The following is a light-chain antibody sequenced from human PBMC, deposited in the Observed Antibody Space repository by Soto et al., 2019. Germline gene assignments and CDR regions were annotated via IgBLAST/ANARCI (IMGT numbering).Light chain of an antibody. Sequence: ERVALSCRAGQGVATNFAWYQQKSGPSPRLLIYDVSSRATGVPSRFSGTGSETDFTLTISGLQSEDSAIYFCQQYNNWPFSFGQGTRLEIK. V-gene: IGKV3-15*01. CDR1: QGVATN. CDR3: QQYNNWPFS. J-gene: IGKJ5*01. CDR2: DVS.